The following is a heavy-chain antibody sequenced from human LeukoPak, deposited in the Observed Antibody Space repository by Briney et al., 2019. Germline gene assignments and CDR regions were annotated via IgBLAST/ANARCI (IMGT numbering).Heavy chain of an antibody. Sequence: GGSLRLSCAASGFIFSDYGMHWVRQAPGKGLEWVAVIWNNGNNRYADSVRGRFTISRDDSKNTLYLQMDSLRAEDTAVYYCARGRIAAVMYYFDYWGQGTLVTVSS. CDR1: GFIFSDYG. V-gene: IGHV3-33*01. J-gene: IGHJ4*02. D-gene: IGHD6-13*01. CDR3: ARGRIAAVMYYFDY. CDR2: IWNNGNNR.